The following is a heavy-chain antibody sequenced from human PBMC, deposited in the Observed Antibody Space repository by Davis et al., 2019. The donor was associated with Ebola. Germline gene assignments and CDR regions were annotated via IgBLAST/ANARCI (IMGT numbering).Heavy chain of an antibody. CDR1: GSTFSSYA. D-gene: IGHD3-3*01. J-gene: IGHJ4*02. Sequence: GGSLRLSCAASGSTFSSYAMYWVRQAPGKGLEWVSAISGSGRTIYYADSVKGRFTISRDNAKNSLYLQMNSLRAEDTAVYYCAWSGYRPYWGQGTLVTVSS. CDR3: AWSGYRPY. V-gene: IGHV3-23*01. CDR2: ISGSGRTI.